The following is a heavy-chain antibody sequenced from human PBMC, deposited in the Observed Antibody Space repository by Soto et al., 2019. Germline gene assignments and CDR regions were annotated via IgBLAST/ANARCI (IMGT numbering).Heavy chain of an antibody. D-gene: IGHD6-6*01. CDR1: GYTFTGYY. V-gene: IGHV1-2*04. Sequence: ASVKVSCKASGYTFTGYYMHWVRQAPGQGLEWMGWINPNSGGTNYAQKFQGWVTMTRDTSISTAYMELSRLRSDDTAVYYCARVAAQGSYYGMDVWGQGTTVTVSS. J-gene: IGHJ6*02. CDR2: INPNSGGT. CDR3: ARVAAQGSYYGMDV.